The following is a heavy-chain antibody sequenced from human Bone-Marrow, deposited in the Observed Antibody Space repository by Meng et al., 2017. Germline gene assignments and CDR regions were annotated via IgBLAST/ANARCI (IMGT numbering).Heavy chain of an antibody. CDR3: ARVDHHDAFDI. D-gene: IGHD1-14*01. CDR2: ISSSGSTI. V-gene: IGHV3-11*04. Sequence: GESLKISCAASGFTFSDYYMSWIRQAPGKGLEWVSYISSSGSTIYYADSVKGRFTISRDNAKNSLYLQMNSLRAEDTAVYYCARVDHHDAFDIWGQGTMVTGSS. CDR1: GFTFSDYY. J-gene: IGHJ3*02.